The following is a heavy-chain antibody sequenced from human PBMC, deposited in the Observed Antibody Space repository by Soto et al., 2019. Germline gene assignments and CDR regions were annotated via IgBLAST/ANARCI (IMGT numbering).Heavy chain of an antibody. D-gene: IGHD3-22*01. V-gene: IGHV5-51*01. Sequence: PGESLKISCKGSGYSLTSYWIGWVRQMPGKGLEWMGIIYPGDSDTRYSPSFQGQVTISADKSISTAYLQWSSLKASDTAMYYCATHGYYDSSGYYYYYYGMDVSGQGTTVTVSS. CDR1: GYSLTSYW. J-gene: IGHJ6*02. CDR2: IYPGDSDT. CDR3: ATHGYYDSSGYYYYYYGMDV.